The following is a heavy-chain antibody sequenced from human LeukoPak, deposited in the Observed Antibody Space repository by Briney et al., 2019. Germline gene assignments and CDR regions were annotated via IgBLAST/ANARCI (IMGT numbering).Heavy chain of an antibody. CDR2: IRSDGSNK. J-gene: IGHJ4*02. CDR3: ARDSGFSGTQRGEY. V-gene: IGHV3-30*02. CDR1: GFTFGSYG. D-gene: IGHD3/OR15-3a*01. Sequence: GGSLRLSCAASGFTFGSYGMHWVRQAPGKGLEWVTFIRSDGSNKYYADSVKGRFTISRDNSKNTLYLQMNSLRAEDTAVYYCARDSGFSGTQRGEYWGQGTLVTVSS.